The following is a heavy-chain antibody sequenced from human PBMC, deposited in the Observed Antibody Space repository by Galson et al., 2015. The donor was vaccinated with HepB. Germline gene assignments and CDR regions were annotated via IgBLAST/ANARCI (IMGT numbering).Heavy chain of an antibody. D-gene: IGHD6-19*01. CDR3: ARDQVTWQWLAD. V-gene: IGHV3-48*02. CDR1: GFPLSDYS. J-gene: IGHJ4*02. CDR2: ISSSSSTI. Sequence: SLRLSCAASGFPLSDYSMNWVRQAPGKGLEWVSYISSSSSTIYYADSVKGRFTISRDNAKNSLYLQMNSLRDEDTAVYYCARDQVTWQWLADWGQGTLVTVSS.